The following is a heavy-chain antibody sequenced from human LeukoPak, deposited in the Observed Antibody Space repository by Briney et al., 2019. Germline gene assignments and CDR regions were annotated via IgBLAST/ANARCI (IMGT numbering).Heavy chain of an antibody. D-gene: IGHD3-16*01. Sequence: ASVKVSCKASGYIFTDNYIHWVRQAPGQGLEWMGWINPNSGGTNYAQKFQGRVTMTRDTSISTACMELRSLRSDDTVVYYCASPKQGWGTYAFDIWGQGTMVTVSS. CDR1: GYIFTDNY. J-gene: IGHJ3*02. V-gene: IGHV1-2*02. CDR2: INPNSGGT. CDR3: ASPKQGWGTYAFDI.